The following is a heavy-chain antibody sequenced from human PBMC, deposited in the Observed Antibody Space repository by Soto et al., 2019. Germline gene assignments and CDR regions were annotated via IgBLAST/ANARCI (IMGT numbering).Heavy chain of an antibody. CDR1: GFTFSSYA. J-gene: IGHJ4*02. D-gene: IGHD3-22*01. Sequence: LRLSCAASGFTFSSYAMSWVRQAPGKGLEWVSAISGSGGSTYYADSVRGRFTISRDNSKNTLYLQMNSLRAEDTAVYYCAKDPYYYDSSGYYYVLGALDYWGQGTLVTVSS. CDR2: ISGSGGST. CDR3: AKDPYYYDSSGYYYVLGALDY. V-gene: IGHV3-23*01.